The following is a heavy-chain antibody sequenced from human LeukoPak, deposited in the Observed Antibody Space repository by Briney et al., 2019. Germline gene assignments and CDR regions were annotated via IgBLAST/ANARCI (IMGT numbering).Heavy chain of an antibody. V-gene: IGHV4-59*01. D-gene: IGHD6-13*01. CDR2: IYYSGST. Sequence: SETLSLTCTVSGGSISSYYWSWIRQPPGKGLEWIGYIYYSGSTNYNPSLKSRVTISVDTSKNQFSLKLSSVTAADTAVYYCARGGSSSWYDPWFDPWGQGTPVTVSS. CDR3: ARGGSSSWYDPWFDP. CDR1: GGSISSYY. J-gene: IGHJ5*02.